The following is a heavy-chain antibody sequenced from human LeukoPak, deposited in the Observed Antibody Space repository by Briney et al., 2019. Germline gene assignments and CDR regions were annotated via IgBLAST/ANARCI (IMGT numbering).Heavy chain of an antibody. Sequence: PSETLSLTCTVSGASISSYYWSWIRQPPGKGLEWIGYRYYSGSTNYNPSLKSRVTISVDTSKNQVSLKLSSVTAADTAVYYCARDRGSGDDNWFDPWGKGTLVTVSS. CDR3: ARDRGSGDDNWFDP. CDR2: RYYSGST. V-gene: IGHV4-59*01. CDR1: GASISSYY. J-gene: IGHJ5*02. D-gene: IGHD3-10*01.